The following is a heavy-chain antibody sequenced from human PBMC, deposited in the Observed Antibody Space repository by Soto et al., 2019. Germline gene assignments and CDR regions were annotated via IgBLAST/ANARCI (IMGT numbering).Heavy chain of an antibody. CDR1: GFTFSSYS. Sequence: GGSLRLSCAASGFTFSSYSMNWVRQAPGKGLEWVSYISSGSSTIFYADSVKGRFTISRDNSKNTLYLQMNGLRADDTAIYFCAKHVASSWRYYFDHWGQGTLVTVSS. J-gene: IGHJ4*02. D-gene: IGHD6-13*01. CDR2: ISSGSSTI. CDR3: AKHVASSWRYYFDH. V-gene: IGHV3-48*01.